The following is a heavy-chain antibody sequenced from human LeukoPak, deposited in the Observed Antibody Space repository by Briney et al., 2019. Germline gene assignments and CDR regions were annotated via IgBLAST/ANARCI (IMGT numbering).Heavy chain of an antibody. D-gene: IGHD1-26*01. CDR1: GFDFSRYM. CDR3: ARDHSRVRAPSLDY. Sequence: GGSLRLSCAASGFDFSRYMMDWVRQAPGKGLEWVASISSSSSNIYYADSVKGRFSISRDNAKNSPYLQMESLRVEDTSLYYCARDHSRVRAPSLDYWGQGALVTVSS. V-gene: IGHV3-21*01. J-gene: IGHJ4*02. CDR2: ISSSSSNI.